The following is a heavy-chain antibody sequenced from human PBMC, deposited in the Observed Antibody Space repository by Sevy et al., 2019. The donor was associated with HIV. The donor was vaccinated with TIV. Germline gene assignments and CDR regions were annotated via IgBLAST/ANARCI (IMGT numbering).Heavy chain of an antibody. V-gene: IGHV3-30*04. Sequence: GGSLRLSCAASTFTFGHYAMHWVHQAPGKGLQWVAGISHEGSNEYYTDSVKGRFTISRDNSKNTLNLEMNNLRVEDTALYYCARDWGTPPTAILYYFDFWGQGIPVTVSS. CDR1: TFTFGHYA. D-gene: IGHD3-16*01. CDR2: ISHEGSNE. CDR3: ARDWGTPPTAILYYFDF. J-gene: IGHJ4*02.